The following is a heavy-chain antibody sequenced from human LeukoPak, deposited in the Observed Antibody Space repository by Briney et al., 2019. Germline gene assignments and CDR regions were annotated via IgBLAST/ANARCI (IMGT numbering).Heavy chain of an antibody. D-gene: IGHD6-19*01. CDR1: GYSFTSYW. V-gene: IGHV5-10-1*01. CDR2: IDPSDSYT. J-gene: IGHJ4*02. CDR3: ASGAVAGTTD. Sequence: GESLKISCKGSGYSFTSYWISWVRQVPGKGLEWMGRIDPSDSYTNYSPSFQGHVTISADKSISTAYLQWSSLKASDTAMYYCASGAVAGTTDWGQGTLVTVSS.